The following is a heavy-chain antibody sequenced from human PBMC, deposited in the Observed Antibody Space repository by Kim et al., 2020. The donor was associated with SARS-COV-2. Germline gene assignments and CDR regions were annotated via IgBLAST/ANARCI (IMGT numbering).Heavy chain of an antibody. D-gene: IGHD1-1*01. CDR1: GFRFSNTA. Sequence: SVKVSCRASGFRFSNTARQWVRQARGQGLEWMGWIVVGSGKTDYARKFQERVTISRDMSTSTAYMELSNLRYEDTAVYYCVADDERSGSTTLFDLWGQGTLVTVSS. CDR3: VADDERSGSTTLFDL. CDR2: IVVGSGKT. V-gene: IGHV1-58*02. J-gene: IGHJ4*02.